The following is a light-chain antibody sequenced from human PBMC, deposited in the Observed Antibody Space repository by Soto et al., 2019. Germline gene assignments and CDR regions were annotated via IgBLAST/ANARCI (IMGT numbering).Light chain of an antibody. CDR2: EVS. V-gene: IGLV2-14*01. J-gene: IGLJ1*01. CDR1: SSDVGGYKY. Sequence: QSALTQPASVSGSPGQSITTSCAGTSSDVGGYKYVSWYQQHPGKAPKLMIYEVSNRPSGVSNRFSGSKSGNTASLTISGLQAEDEADYYCNSYTSTYTGVFGTGTKVTVL. CDR3: NSYTSTYTGV.